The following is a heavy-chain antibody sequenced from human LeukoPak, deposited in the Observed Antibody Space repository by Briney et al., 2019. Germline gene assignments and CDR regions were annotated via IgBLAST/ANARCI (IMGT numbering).Heavy chain of an antibody. CDR1: GYTFTNFA. J-gene: IGHJ3*01. CDR2: TSTYHGYT. Sequence: GASVKVSCKASGYTFTNFAVTWVRQAPGQGLEWMGWTSTYHGYTTYAQKVEGRVTMTTDTFTSTAYMEVRSLISDDTAVYYCARGGDCTNNTCLGYGAFDFWGQGTMVTVSS. CDR3: ARGGDCTNNTCLGYGAFDF. V-gene: IGHV1-18*01. D-gene: IGHD2-8*01.